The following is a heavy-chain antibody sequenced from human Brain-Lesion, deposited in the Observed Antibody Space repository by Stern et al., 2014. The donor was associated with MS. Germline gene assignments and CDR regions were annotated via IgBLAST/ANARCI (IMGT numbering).Heavy chain of an antibody. CDR2: IYYIGST. D-gene: IGHD3-22*01. V-gene: IGHV4-30-4*01. Sequence: QVQLQESGPGLVKPSQTLSLTCNVSGDSISSGDNYWSWLRQSPGKGLGWIGYIYYIGSTFYNPSLKSRVSISVDTSQNQFSLSLSSVTAADTAVYYCARGESSRYYYYFDDWGQGTLVTVSS. J-gene: IGHJ4*02. CDR3: ARGESSRYYYYFDD. CDR1: GDSISSGDNY.